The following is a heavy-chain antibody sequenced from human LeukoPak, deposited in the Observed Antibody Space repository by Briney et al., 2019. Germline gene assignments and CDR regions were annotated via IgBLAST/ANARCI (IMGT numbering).Heavy chain of an antibody. Sequence: ASVKVSCKVSGYTLTELSMHWVRQAPGKGLEWMGGFDPEDGETIYAQKFQGRVTMTEDTSTDTAYMELSNLRSEDTAVYYCATLGTVTTEVDWFDPWGQGTLVTVSS. J-gene: IGHJ5*02. V-gene: IGHV1-24*01. CDR2: FDPEDGET. D-gene: IGHD4-17*01. CDR3: ATLGTVTTEVDWFDP. CDR1: GYTLTELS.